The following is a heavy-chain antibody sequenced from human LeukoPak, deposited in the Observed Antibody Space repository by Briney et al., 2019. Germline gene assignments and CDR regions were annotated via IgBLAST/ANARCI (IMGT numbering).Heavy chain of an antibody. CDR3: AKETSRTNSGYDYYF. D-gene: IGHD5-12*01. Sequence: PGGSLRLSCAVSGFTFSNYAMSWVRQAPGKGLEWVSAIRGSGGSTYYADSVKGRFTISRDNSKNTLYLQMNSLRAEDTAVYYCAKETSRTNSGYDYYFGGQGTLVTVSS. J-gene: IGHJ4*02. CDR2: IRGSGGST. V-gene: IGHV3-23*01. CDR1: GFTFSNYA.